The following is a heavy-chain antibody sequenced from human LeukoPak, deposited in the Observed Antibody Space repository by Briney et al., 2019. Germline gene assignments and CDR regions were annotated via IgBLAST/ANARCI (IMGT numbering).Heavy chain of an antibody. CDR1: GFTFSTYE. J-gene: IGHJ4*02. CDR3: ARVHSSGYYLTDC. Sequence: GGSLRLSCAASGFTFSTYEMNWVRQAPGKGLEWVSYISSSVSIIYYADSVKGRFTISRDNAKNSLYLQMNSLRAEDTAVYYCARVHSSGYYLTDCWGQGTLVTVSS. CDR2: ISSSVSII. V-gene: IGHV3-48*03. D-gene: IGHD3-22*01.